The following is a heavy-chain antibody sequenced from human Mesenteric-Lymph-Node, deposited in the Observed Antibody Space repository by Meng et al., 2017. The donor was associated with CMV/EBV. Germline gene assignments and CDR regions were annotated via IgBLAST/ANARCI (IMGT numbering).Heavy chain of an antibody. CDR2: IKSKSDGGTT. J-gene: IGHJ5*02. Sequence: ASGFTFSNAWMSWVRQAPGKGLEWVGRIKSKSDGGTTDYAAPVKGRFTISRDDSIHTLYLQMNSLKTEDTAVYYCTTELEVGATVPTWGQGTLVTVSS. CDR3: TTELEVGATVPT. V-gene: IGHV3-15*01. D-gene: IGHD1-26*01. CDR1: GFTFSNAW.